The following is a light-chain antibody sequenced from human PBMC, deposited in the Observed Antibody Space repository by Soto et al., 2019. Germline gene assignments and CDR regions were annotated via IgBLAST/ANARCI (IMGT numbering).Light chain of an antibody. Sequence: DIQMTQSPSSLSASVGDRFTITCRASQSISSYLNWYQQKPGKAPKLLIYAASSLQSGVPSRFSGRVSGTDFTLTIGSLQPEDFATYYCQQSYSTPRTFGQGTKVDIK. CDR1: QSISSY. V-gene: IGKV1-39*01. J-gene: IGKJ1*01. CDR2: AAS. CDR3: QQSYSTPRT.